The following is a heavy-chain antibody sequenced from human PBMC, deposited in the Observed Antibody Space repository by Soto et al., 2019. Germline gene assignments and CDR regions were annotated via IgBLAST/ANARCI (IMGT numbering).Heavy chain of an antibody. CDR2: IYSGGST. V-gene: IGHV3-53*02. J-gene: IGHJ4*02. CDR1: GFTVSSNY. CDR3: ARDSVSADGTFDY. D-gene: IGHD6-13*01. Sequence: EVQLVETGGGLIQPGGSLRLSCAASGFTVSSNYMSWVRQAPGKGLEWVSVIYSGGSTYYADSVKGRFTISRDNSKNTLYLKMNSLRAEDTAVYYCARDSVSADGTFDYWGQGTLVTVSS.